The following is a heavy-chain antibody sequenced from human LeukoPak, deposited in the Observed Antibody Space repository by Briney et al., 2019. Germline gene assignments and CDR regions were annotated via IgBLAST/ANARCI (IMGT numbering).Heavy chain of an antibody. D-gene: IGHD2-15*01. CDR2: IIPIFGTA. Sequence: SVKVSCKASGGTFTTYAINWVRQAPGQGLEWMGGIIPIFGTANYAQKFQDRVTITADKSTSTAYMELSSLRSEDTAVYYCARGMSGGMVRDYWGQGTLVTVSS. CDR3: ARGMSGGMVRDY. V-gene: IGHV1-69*06. CDR1: GGTFTTYA. J-gene: IGHJ4*02.